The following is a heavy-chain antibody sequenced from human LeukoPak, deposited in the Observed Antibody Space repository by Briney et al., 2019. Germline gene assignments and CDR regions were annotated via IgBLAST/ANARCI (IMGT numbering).Heavy chain of an antibody. Sequence: PGGSLRLSCAVSGFSVTNNYMSWGRQAPGKGLEWVSVFYVGGATYYADSVKGRFTISRDNSENTLYLQMKRLRAEDTAVYYCARGDGYNFFDYWGQGTLVTVSS. CDR1: GFSVTNNY. D-gene: IGHD5-24*01. V-gene: IGHV3-53*01. J-gene: IGHJ4*02. CDR3: ARGDGYNFFDY. CDR2: FYVGGAT.